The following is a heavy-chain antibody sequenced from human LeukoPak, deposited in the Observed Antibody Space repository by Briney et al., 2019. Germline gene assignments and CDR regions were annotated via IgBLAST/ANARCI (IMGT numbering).Heavy chain of an antibody. CDR3: AKGTEEAARYNWFEP. Sequence: GGSLRLSCAASGFNYSSYTMNWVRQAPGKGLEWVSAISVSGGTAYYADSVKGRFTISRDNAKNTLYLQMNSLRAEDTAVYYCAKGTEEAARYNWFEPWGPGKLVTVSS. CDR1: GFNYSSYT. D-gene: IGHD6-6*01. J-gene: IGHJ5*02. CDR2: ISVSGGTA. V-gene: IGHV3-23*01.